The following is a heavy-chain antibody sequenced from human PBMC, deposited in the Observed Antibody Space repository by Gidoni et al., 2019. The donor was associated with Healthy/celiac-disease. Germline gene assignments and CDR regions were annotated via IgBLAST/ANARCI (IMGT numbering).Heavy chain of an antibody. CDR1: GGSISSSSYY. V-gene: IGHV4-39*01. Sequence: QLQLQESGPGLVKPSETLSLTCTVSGGSISSSSYYWGWIRQPPGKGLEWIGSIYYSGSTYYNPSLKSRVTISVDTSKNQFSLKLSSMTAADTAVYYCASATWLQLEYYFDYWGQGTLVTVSS. D-gene: IGHD1-1*01. J-gene: IGHJ4*02. CDR3: ASATWLQLEYYFDY. CDR2: IYYSGST.